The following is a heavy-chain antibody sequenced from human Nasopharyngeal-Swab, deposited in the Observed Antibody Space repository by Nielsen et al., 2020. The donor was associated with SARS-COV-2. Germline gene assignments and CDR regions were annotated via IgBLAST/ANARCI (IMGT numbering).Heavy chain of an antibody. D-gene: IGHD5-18*01. CDR1: GFTFSSYA. Sequence: GESLKISCAASGFTFSSYAMSWVRQAPGKGLEWVSAISGSGGSTYYADSVKGRFTISRDNSKNTLYLQMNSLRAEDTAVYYCARDTSVDTVLLYYGMDVWGQGTTVTVSS. CDR3: ARDTSVDTVLLYYGMDV. V-gene: IGHV3-23*01. J-gene: IGHJ6*02. CDR2: ISGSGGST.